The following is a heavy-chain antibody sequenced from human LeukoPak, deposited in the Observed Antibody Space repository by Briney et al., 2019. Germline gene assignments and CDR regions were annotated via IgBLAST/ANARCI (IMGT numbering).Heavy chain of an antibody. CDR1: GYTFTGYY. D-gene: IGHD2-2*01. CDR2: INPNSGGT. V-gene: IGHV1-2*02. CDR3: ARDLTLRVVVPAY. Sequence: ASAKVSCKASGYTFTGYYMHWVRQAPGQGLEWMGWINPNSGGTNYAQKFQGRVTMTRDTSISTAYMELSRLRSDDTAVYYCARDLTLRVVVPAYWGQGTLVTVSS. J-gene: IGHJ4*02.